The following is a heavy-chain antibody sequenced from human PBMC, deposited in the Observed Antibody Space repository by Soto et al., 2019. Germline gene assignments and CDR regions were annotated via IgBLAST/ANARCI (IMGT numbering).Heavy chain of an antibody. Sequence: QVQLVQSGAEVKKPGSSVMVSCKASGGSVSNSAISWLRQAPGQGLEWMGGIIPIFGPAIYARKFQGRFTIRADASTGTAYMELNNVRSDDTAVYYCGRGSRLTKVEYWGQGTLVTVSS. D-gene: IGHD2-15*01. CDR2: IIPIFGPA. J-gene: IGHJ4*02. V-gene: IGHV1-69*01. CDR3: GRGSRLTKVEY. CDR1: GGSVSNSA.